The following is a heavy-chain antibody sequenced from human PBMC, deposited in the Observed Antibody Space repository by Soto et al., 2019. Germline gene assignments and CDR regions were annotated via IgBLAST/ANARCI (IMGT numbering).Heavy chain of an antibody. J-gene: IGHJ4*02. V-gene: IGHV3-33*01. D-gene: IGHD3-10*01. CDR3: ATSYGSGSHFDY. CDR2: IWYDGSNK. CDR1: GFTFSSYG. Sequence: GGSLRLSCAASGFTFSSYGMHWVRQAPGKGLEWVAVIWYDGSNKYYADSVKGRFTISRDNSKNTLYLQMNSLRAEDTAVYYCATSYGSGSHFDYWGQGNLVTVSS.